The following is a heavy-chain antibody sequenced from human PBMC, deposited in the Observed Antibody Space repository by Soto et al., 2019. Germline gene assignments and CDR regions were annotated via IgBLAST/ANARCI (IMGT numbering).Heavy chain of an antibody. CDR1: GFTFSSYA. D-gene: IGHD3-9*01. J-gene: IGHJ4*02. Sequence: GGSLRLSCAASGFTFSSYAMSWVRQAPGKGLEWVSAISGSGGSTYYADSVKGRFTISRDNSKNTLYLQMNSLRAEDTAVYYCAKDRITTLASMTGHKMGPLDYWGQGTLVTVSS. CDR2: ISGSGGST. V-gene: IGHV3-23*01. CDR3: AKDRITTLASMTGHKMGPLDY.